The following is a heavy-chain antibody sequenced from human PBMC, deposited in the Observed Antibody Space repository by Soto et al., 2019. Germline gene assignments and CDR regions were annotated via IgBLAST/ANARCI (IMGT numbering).Heavy chain of an antibody. V-gene: IGHV1-8*01. CDR3: ASVSDYYGSGSYYDYFDY. D-gene: IGHD3-10*01. CDR1: GYTFTSYD. CDR2: MNPNSGNT. Sequence: ASVKVSCKASGYTFTSYDINWVRQATGQGLEWMGWMNPNSGNTGYAQKFQGRVTMTRNTSISTAYMELSSLRSEDTAVYYCASVSDYYGSGSYYDYFDYWGQGTLVTVSS. J-gene: IGHJ4*02.